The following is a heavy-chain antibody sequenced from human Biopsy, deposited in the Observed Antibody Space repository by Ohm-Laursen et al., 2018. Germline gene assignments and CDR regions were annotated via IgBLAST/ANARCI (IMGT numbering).Heavy chain of an antibody. V-gene: IGHV4-61*01. D-gene: IGHD6-19*01. CDR3: ARGMRSSGWPYFDS. CDR1: GDSVSSGSFY. CDR2: IYDGGSTA. Sequence: SDTLSLTCTVSGDSVSSGSFYWTWIRQPPGQGLEYIGYIYDGGSTANYNPSLESRVTMSVDMPKNQFSLKLSSVTAADTAIYYCARGMRSSGWPYFDSWGQGTLVTVSS. J-gene: IGHJ4*02.